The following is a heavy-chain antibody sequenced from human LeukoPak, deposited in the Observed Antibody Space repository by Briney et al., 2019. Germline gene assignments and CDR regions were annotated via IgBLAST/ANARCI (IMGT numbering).Heavy chain of an antibody. CDR1: GGTFSSYA. J-gene: IGHJ4*02. V-gene: IGHV1-69*13. CDR3: VRDSSSSLDYFDY. CDR2: IIPIFGTA. Sequence: SVKVSCKASGGTFSSYAISWVRQAPGQGLEWMGGIIPIFGTANYAQKFQGRATITADESTSTAYMELSSLRSEDTAVYYCVRDSSSSLDYFDYWGQGTLVTVSS. D-gene: IGHD6-13*01.